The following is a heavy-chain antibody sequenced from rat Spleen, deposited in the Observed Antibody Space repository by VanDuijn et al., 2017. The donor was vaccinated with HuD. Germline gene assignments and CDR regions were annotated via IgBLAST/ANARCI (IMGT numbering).Heavy chain of an antibody. D-gene: IGHD1-2*01. CDR3: ARAPLAAIKGAYFDY. V-gene: IGHV2-45*01. J-gene: IGHJ2*01. CDR1: GFSLTSYN. CDR2: MWSGGST. Sequence: QVQLMESGPGLVQPSETLSLTCTVSGFSLTSYNVHWVRQPPGKGLEWMGVMWSGGSTDYNSALNARLSSSRETAKNQVFLKMNSQQSETTTTYYCARAPLAAIKGAYFDYCGQGVMVTVSS.